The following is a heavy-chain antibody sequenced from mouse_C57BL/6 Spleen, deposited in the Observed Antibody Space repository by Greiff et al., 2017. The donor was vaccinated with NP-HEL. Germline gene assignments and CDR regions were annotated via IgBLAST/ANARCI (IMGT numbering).Heavy chain of an antibody. CDR3: ARQFITTVVAPTY. V-gene: IGHV5-17*01. J-gene: IGHJ3*01. CDR2: ISSGSSTI. Sequence: EVMLVESGGGLVKPGGSLKLSCAASGFTFSDYGMHWVRQAPEKGLEWVAYISSGSSTIYYADTVKGRFTISRDNAKNTLFLQMTSLRSEDTAMYYCARQFITTVVAPTYWGQGTLVTVSA. CDR1: GFTFSDYG. D-gene: IGHD1-1*01.